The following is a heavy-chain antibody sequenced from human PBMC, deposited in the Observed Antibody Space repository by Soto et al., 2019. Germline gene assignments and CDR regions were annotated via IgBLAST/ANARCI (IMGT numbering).Heavy chain of an antibody. CDR2: FYYDGRT. CDR3: ARRSHIVVAQT. D-gene: IGHD2-21*01. V-gene: IGHV4-39*02. CDR1: GASFSDANYY. Sequence: SETLSLTCIVSGASFSDANYYWVWIRQPPGEGLEWIGSFYYDGRTYYNASLKSRVTISVDTSKNHFSLMLTSVTAADTAVYYCARRSHIVVAQTRGKGTLVTVSS. J-gene: IGHJ4*02.